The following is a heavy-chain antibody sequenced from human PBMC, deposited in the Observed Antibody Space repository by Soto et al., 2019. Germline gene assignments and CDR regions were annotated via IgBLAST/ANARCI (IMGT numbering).Heavy chain of an antibody. D-gene: IGHD4-4*01. CDR3: ARDYSNYVGAFDI. CDR1: GFTFSSYA. CDR2: ISSNGGST. Sequence: GGSLRLSCAASGFTFSSYAMHWGRQAPGKGLEYVSAISSNGGSTYYANSVKGRFTISRDNSKNTLYLQMGSLRAEDMAVYYCARDYSNYVGAFDIWGQGTMVTVS. J-gene: IGHJ3*02. V-gene: IGHV3-64*01.